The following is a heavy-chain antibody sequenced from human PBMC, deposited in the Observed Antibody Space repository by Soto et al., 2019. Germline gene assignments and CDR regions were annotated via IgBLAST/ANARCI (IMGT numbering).Heavy chain of an antibody. D-gene: IGHD3-10*01. CDR3: ARQFYFGSGSYYTRPFDF. V-gene: IGHV4-39*01. Sequence: SETLSLTCTVSGGSISSSSYYWGWIRQPPGKGLEWIGSIYYSGNTYYNPSLKSRVTISVDTAKNQFSLKLSSVTAADTAVYYCARQFYFGSGSYYTRPFDFWGRGTLVTVSS. CDR1: GGSISSSSYY. CDR2: IYYSGNT. J-gene: IGHJ4*02.